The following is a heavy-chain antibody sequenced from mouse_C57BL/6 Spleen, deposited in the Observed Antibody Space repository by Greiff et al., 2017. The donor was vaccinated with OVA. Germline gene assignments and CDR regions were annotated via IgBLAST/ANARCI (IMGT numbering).Heavy chain of an antibody. CDR3: ARWDSNYGIAD. D-gene: IGHD2-5*01. V-gene: IGHV5-17*01. Sequence: DVMLVESGGGLVKPGGSLKLSCAASGFTFSDYGMHWVRQAPEKGLEWVAYISSGSSTIYYADTVKGRFTISRDNAKNTLFLQMTSLRSEDTAMYYCARWDSNYGIADWGQGTLVTVSA. CDR1: GFTFSDYG. CDR2: ISSGSSTI. J-gene: IGHJ3*01.